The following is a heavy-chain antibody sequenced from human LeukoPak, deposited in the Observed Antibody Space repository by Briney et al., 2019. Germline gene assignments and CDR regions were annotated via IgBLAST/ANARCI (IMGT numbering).Heavy chain of an antibody. J-gene: IGHJ4*02. CDR1: GFTFSSHA. CDR3: VKRQRGFTYGTADY. V-gene: IGHV3-23*01. D-gene: IGHD5-18*01. CDR2: ISGSGDYT. Sequence: PGGSLRLSCAASGFTFSSHAMSWVRQAPGKGLEWVSRISGSGDYTNYADSVKGRFTISRDDSKDTLYLQMNCLRAKDTAVYYCVKRQRGFTYGTADYWGQGTLVTVSS.